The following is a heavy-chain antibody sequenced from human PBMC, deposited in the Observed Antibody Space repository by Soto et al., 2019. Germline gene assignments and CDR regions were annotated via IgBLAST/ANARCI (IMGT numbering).Heavy chain of an antibody. Sequence: GGSLRLSCAASGFTFSSYGMHWVRQAPGKGLEWVAVIWYDGSNKYYADSVKGRFTISRDNSKNTLYLQMNSLRAEDTAVYYCARDWTTVTTRAIYWGQGTLVTVSS. V-gene: IGHV3-33*01. D-gene: IGHD4-17*01. CDR3: ARDWTTVTTRAIY. J-gene: IGHJ4*02. CDR2: IWYDGSNK. CDR1: GFTFSSYG.